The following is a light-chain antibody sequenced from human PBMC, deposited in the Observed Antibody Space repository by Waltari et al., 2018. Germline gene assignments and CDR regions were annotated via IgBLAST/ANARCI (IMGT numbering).Light chain of an antibody. CDR1: QSVSTF. CDR2: HAS. CDR3: QQRANWPPLT. V-gene: IGKV3-11*01. J-gene: IGKJ4*01. Sequence: EIVLTQSPATLSLSPGERATLSCRASQSVSTFLAWYQQKPGQAPRLLIYHASIRATGIPARFSGSGSGTDFTLTISSLEPEDFAVYYCQQRANWPPLTFGGGTKVEIK.